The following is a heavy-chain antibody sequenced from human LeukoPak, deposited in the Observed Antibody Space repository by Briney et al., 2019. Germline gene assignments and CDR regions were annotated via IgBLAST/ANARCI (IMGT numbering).Heavy chain of an antibody. CDR2: IIHSGRT. D-gene: IGHD1-14*01. Sequence: SETLSLTCGAYGGSFSGYYWTWIRQSPGMGLEWVGEIIHSGRTNYNPSLTSRVSISVDTSKNQFSLKLSSVTAADTAVYYCARIRVTTLLRGGFDYWGQGTLVTVSS. CDR3: ARIRVTTLLRGGFDY. V-gene: IGHV4-34*12. J-gene: IGHJ4*02. CDR1: GGSFSGYY.